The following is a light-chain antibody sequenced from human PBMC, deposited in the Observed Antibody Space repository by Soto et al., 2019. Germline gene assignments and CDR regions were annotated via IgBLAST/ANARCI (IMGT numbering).Light chain of an antibody. CDR1: QSISPW. CDR2: DAS. V-gene: IGKV1-5*01. Sequence: SQSPSTLSASVGDRVTITCRASQSISPWLAWYQQKPGKAPKLLIFDASNLESGVPSRFSGSGSGTEFTLTISSLQPDDFATYYCLQYHTYRTFGQGTKVDIK. J-gene: IGKJ1*01. CDR3: LQYHTYRT.